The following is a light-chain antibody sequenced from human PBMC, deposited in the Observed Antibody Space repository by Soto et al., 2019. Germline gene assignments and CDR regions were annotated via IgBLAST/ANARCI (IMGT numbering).Light chain of an antibody. CDR1: QSVSSN. Sequence: EIVMMQAPATLSVSPGERATLSCRASQSVSSNLAWYQQRPGQAPRLLIYGASTRATGVPVRFGGSGSGTEFALTISSLQSEDFAVYYCQQYDNWPRTFGHGTKV. CDR2: GAS. V-gene: IGKV3-15*01. CDR3: QQYDNWPRT. J-gene: IGKJ1*01.